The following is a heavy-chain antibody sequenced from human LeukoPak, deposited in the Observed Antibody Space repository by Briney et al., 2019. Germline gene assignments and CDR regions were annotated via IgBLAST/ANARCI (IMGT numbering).Heavy chain of an antibody. Sequence: GGSLRLSCAASGFTFSSYAMSWVRQAPGKGLKWVSAISGSGGSTYYADSVKGRFTISRDNSKNTLYLQMNSLRAEDTAVYYCAKDLYCSSTSCSDFDYWGQGTLVTVSS. J-gene: IGHJ4*02. D-gene: IGHD2-2*01. CDR2: ISGSGGST. CDR3: AKDLYCSSTSCSDFDY. CDR1: GFTFSSYA. V-gene: IGHV3-23*01.